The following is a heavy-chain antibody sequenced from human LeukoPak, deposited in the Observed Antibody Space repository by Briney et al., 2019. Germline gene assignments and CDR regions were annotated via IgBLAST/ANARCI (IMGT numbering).Heavy chain of an antibody. Sequence: GGSLRLSCAASGFTVSSCWMHWVRQAPGKGLAWVSRINEDGSTINYADSVKGRFTISRDNAKNTLYLQMDSLRAEDTAVYYCVRDFGGSRDYWGQGTLVIVSS. CDR2: INEDGSTI. CDR1: GFTVSSCW. CDR3: VRDFGGSRDY. J-gene: IGHJ4*02. V-gene: IGHV3-74*01. D-gene: IGHD3-10*01.